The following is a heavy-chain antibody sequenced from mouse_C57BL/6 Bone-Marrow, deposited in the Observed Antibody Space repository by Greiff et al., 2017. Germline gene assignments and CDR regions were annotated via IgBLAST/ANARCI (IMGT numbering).Heavy chain of an antibody. CDR1: GFTFSSYA. Sequence: EVQVVESGGGLVKPGGSLKLSCAASGFTFSSYAMSWVRQTPEKRLEWVATISDGGSYTYYPDNVQGRFTISRDNAKNIQYLQMSKLKAEDTAMYYCARENNTVLGDYWGQGTTLTVSS. D-gene: IGHD1-1*01. CDR3: ARENNTVLGDY. V-gene: IGHV5-4*01. CDR2: ISDGGSYT. J-gene: IGHJ2*01.